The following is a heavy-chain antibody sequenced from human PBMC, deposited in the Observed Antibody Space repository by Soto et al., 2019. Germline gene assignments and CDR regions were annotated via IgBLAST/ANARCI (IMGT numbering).Heavy chain of an antibody. CDR1: GGTFSSYA. D-gene: IGHD6-19*01. V-gene: IGHV1-69*01. CDR3: ARAVDGQRDYYDGMDV. J-gene: IGHJ6*02. Sequence: QVQLVQSGAEVKKPGSSVKVSCKASGGTFSSYAISWVRQAPGQGLEWMGGIIPIFGTANYAQKFQGRVTITADEPPSAACVEVSSLRSEDRGVYYCARAVDGQRDYYDGMDVWVQETTVTVSS. CDR2: IIPIFGTA.